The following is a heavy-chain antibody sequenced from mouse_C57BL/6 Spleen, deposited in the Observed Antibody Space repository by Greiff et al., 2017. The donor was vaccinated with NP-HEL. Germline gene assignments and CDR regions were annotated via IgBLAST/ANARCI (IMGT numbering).Heavy chain of an antibody. CDR1: GFNIKDYY. J-gene: IGHJ2*01. D-gene: IGHD1-1*01. V-gene: IGHV14-1*01. CDR2: IDPEDGGT. CDR3: TTSITTVVATDYFDY. Sequence: EVQLQQSGAELVRPGASVKLSCTASGFNIKDYYMHWVKQRPEQGLEWIGRIDPEDGGTEYAPKFQGKATMTADTSSNTAYLQLSSLTSEDTAVYYCTTSITTVVATDYFDYWGQGTTLTVSS.